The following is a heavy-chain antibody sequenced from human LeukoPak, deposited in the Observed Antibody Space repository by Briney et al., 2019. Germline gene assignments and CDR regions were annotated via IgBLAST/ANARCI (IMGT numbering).Heavy chain of an antibody. Sequence: SQSLSLTFAISGDSVSGNTATWNWIRHSPSSGLEWLGRTYFRAKWYSEYAVFVKSRLIINADTSKNQFSLQLKSVTPEDTAVYYCARSLRSGSVAFDFWGQGILVTVSS. CDR1: GDSVSGNTAT. CDR2: TYFRAKWYS. D-gene: IGHD6-19*01. V-gene: IGHV6-1*01. J-gene: IGHJ4*02. CDR3: ARSLRSGSVAFDF.